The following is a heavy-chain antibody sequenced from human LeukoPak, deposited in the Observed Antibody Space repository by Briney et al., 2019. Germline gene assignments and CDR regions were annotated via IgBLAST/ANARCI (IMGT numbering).Heavy chain of an antibody. CDR3: ARDSGGELYGETFDY. J-gene: IGHJ4*02. Sequence: PSETLSLTCTVSGGSISSSTYYWGWIRQPPGKGLEWIGSIYYSGSTYYNPSLKSRVTISVDTSKNQFSLKLSSVTAADTAVYYCARDSGGELYGETFDYWGQGTLVTVSS. CDR1: GGSISSSTYY. CDR2: IYYSGST. D-gene: IGHD3-16*01. V-gene: IGHV4-39*07.